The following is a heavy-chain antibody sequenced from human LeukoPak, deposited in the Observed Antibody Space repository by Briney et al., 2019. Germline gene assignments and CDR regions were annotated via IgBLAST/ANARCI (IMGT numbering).Heavy chain of an antibody. V-gene: IGHV3-74*01. CDR1: GFTFSSYW. D-gene: IGHD1-26*01. CDR2: INSGGSST. Sequence: GGSLRLSCAASGFTFSSYWMHWVRHAPGKGLVWVSRINSGGSSTSYADSVKGRFTISRDNAKNTLYLQMNSLRAEDTAVYYCAREGSGSYYREFDYWGQGTLVTVSS. CDR3: AREGSGSYYREFDY. J-gene: IGHJ4*02.